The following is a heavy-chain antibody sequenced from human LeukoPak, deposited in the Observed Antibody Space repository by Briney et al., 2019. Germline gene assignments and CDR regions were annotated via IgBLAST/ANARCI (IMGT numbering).Heavy chain of an antibody. D-gene: IGHD3-22*01. CDR2: IKQSGSEK. CDR1: GFTFSSFW. CDR3: AKKTYYYDTSNLGWFDP. Sequence: PGGSLRLSCAASGFTFSSFWMSWVRQAPGKGLEWVAKIKQSGSEKYYVDSVKGRFTISRDNAKNSLYLHMNSLRAEDTALYYCAKKTYYYDTSNLGWFDPWGQGTLVTVSS. J-gene: IGHJ5*02. V-gene: IGHV3-7*05.